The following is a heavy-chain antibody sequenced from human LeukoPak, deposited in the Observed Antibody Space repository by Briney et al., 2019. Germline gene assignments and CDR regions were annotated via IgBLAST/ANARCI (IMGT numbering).Heavy chain of an antibody. Sequence: GGSLRLSCAASGFTFSSYGMHWVRQAPGKGLEWVAVISYDGSNKYYADSVEGRFTISRDNSKNTLYLQMNSLRAEDTAVYYCAKGPESSGWYYYYYGMDVWGQGTTVTVSS. CDR1: GFTFSSYG. D-gene: IGHD6-19*01. V-gene: IGHV3-30*18. CDR2: ISYDGSNK. J-gene: IGHJ6*02. CDR3: AKGPESSGWYYYYYGMDV.